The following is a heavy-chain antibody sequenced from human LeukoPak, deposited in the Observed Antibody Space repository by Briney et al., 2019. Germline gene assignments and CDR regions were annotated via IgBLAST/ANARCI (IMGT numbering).Heavy chain of an antibody. Sequence: SETLSLTCKVSDFSISSGYYWGWIRPPPGKGLEWIGRISYSGTTYYNLSLKGRVTISVHTSKNHFSLELTSVTAADTAVYYCAREGGATVTDYYFDYWGQGTLVVVSS. CDR2: ISYSGTT. CDR1: DFSISSGYY. D-gene: IGHD4-17*01. J-gene: IGHJ4*02. CDR3: AREGGATVTDYYFDY. V-gene: IGHV4-38-2*02.